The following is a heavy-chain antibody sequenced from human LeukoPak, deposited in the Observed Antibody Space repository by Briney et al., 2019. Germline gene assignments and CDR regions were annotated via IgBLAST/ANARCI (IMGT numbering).Heavy chain of an antibody. Sequence: SETLSLTCTVSGASVGDYYWSWIRQAAWKGLEWLGRIYTSGNTIYNPSLQSRVTISVDVSKNQFSLRLISMTPADTGIYYCAVDNRDFWGQGTLVTVSS. CDR2: IYTSGNT. CDR1: GASVGDYY. CDR3: AVDNRDF. D-gene: IGHD2/OR15-2a*01. V-gene: IGHV4-4*07. J-gene: IGHJ4*02.